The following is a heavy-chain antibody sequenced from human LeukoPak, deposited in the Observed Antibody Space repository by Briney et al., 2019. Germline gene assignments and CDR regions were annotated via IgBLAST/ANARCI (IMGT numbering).Heavy chain of an antibody. Sequence: PSETLSLTCAVYGGSFSGCYWSWIRQPPGKGLEWIGEINHSGSTNYNPSLKSRVTISVDTSKNQFSLKLSSVTAADTAVYYCARVGPGVYYYDSSGYYHVDYWGQGTLVTVSS. CDR1: GGSFSGCY. CDR3: ARVGPGVYYYDSSGYYHVDY. V-gene: IGHV4-34*01. J-gene: IGHJ4*02. D-gene: IGHD3-22*01. CDR2: INHSGST.